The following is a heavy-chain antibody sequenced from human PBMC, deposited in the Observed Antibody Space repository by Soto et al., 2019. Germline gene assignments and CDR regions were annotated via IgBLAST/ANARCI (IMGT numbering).Heavy chain of an antibody. J-gene: IGHJ5*02. Sequence: QVQLVQSGAEVKKPGSSVKVSCKASGGTVNRNAVNWVRQAPGQGLEWMGGIIPIFGTANYAQKFQGRVTITADESTRTAYMELSSLRSEDTAIDYCAKGRSSTSTWFDPWGQGTLVTVSS. D-gene: IGHD2-2*01. CDR2: IIPIFGTA. CDR3: AKGRSSTSTWFDP. V-gene: IGHV1-69*12. CDR1: GGTVNRNA.